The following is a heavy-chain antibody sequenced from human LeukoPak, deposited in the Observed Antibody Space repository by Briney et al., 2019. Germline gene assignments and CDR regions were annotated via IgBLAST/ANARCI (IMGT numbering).Heavy chain of an antibody. Sequence: GGSLRLSCAASGFSFSNYAMSWVRPAPGKGREWGSAISGRGANTYYADSVKGRFTIFRDNSKNTLYMQMNSLRAEDTAVYYCAKAVVIVPTATPFDYWGQGTLVTVSS. V-gene: IGHV3-23*01. CDR2: ISGRGANT. D-gene: IGHD2-2*01. CDR1: GFSFSNYA. CDR3: AKAVVIVPTATPFDY. J-gene: IGHJ4*02.